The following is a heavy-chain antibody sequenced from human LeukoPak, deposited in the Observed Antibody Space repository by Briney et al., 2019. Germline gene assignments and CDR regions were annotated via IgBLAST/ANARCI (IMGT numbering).Heavy chain of an antibody. Sequence: ASVKVSCKASGYTFTGYYMHWVRQAPGQGLEWMGWINPNSGGTNYAQKFQGRVTMTRDTSISTACMELSRLRSDDTAVYYCARLRIQLWLDYMDVWGKGTTVTVSS. J-gene: IGHJ6*03. V-gene: IGHV1-2*02. D-gene: IGHD5-18*01. CDR1: GYTFTGYY. CDR3: ARLRIQLWLDYMDV. CDR2: INPNSGGT.